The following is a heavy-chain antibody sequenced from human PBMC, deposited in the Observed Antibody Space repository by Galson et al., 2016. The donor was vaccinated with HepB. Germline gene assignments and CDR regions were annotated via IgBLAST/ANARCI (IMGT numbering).Heavy chain of an antibody. CDR2: ISGSSSNS. CDR3: AKEEYFYDASGPIDY. D-gene: IGHD3-22*01. Sequence: SLRLSCAASGFSFSNHAMSWVRQAPGKGLEWVSAISGSSSNSYHSDSVKGRFTVSRDNSEKTLFLDMSSLRAEDTAIYYCAKEEYFYDASGPIDYWGRGILVTVSS. V-gene: IGHV3-23*01. J-gene: IGHJ4*02. CDR1: GFSFSNHA.